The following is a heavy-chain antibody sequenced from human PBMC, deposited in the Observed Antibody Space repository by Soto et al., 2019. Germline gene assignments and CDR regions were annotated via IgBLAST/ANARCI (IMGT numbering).Heavy chain of an antibody. CDR2: INSDGSST. CDR3: ARVTDYDFWSGYYGQGHYYYYMDV. J-gene: IGHJ6*03. V-gene: IGHV3-74*01. CDR1: GFTFSSYW. D-gene: IGHD3-3*01. Sequence: GGSLRLSCAASGFTFSSYWMHWVRQAPGKGLVWVSRINSDGSSTSYADSVKGRFTISRENAKNTLYLQMNSLRAEDTAVYYCARVTDYDFWSGYYGQGHYYYYMDVWGKGTTVTVSS.